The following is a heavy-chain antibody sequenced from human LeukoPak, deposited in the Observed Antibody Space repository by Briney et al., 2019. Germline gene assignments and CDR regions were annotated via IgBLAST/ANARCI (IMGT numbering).Heavy chain of an antibody. D-gene: IGHD7-27*01. J-gene: IGHJ6*02. CDR3: ARDLGTPDYYYYGMDV. CDR1: GFTFSSYA. Sequence: QPGRSLRLSCAASGFTFSSYAMHWVRQAPGKGLEWVAVISYDGSNKYYADSVKGRFTISRDNSKNTLYLQINSLRAEDTAVYYCARDLGTPDYYYYGMDVWGQGTTVTVSS. V-gene: IGHV3-30-3*01. CDR2: ISYDGSNK.